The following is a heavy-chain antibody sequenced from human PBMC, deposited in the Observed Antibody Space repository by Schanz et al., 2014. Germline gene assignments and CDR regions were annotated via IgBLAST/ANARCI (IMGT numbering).Heavy chain of an antibody. Sequence: QVQLQESGPGLVKPSETLSLTCTVSGVSIGGYYWSWIRQPPGKGLEWIGYIFFSGSTTYNPSFNGRVHISVDMSKNQFALNLTSVTAADSAVYYCARLWGGWRVPDYWGQGTLVTVSS. CDR3: ARLWGGWRVPDY. CDR2: IFFSGST. D-gene: IGHD6-19*01. J-gene: IGHJ4*02. CDR1: GVSIGGYY. V-gene: IGHV4-59*08.